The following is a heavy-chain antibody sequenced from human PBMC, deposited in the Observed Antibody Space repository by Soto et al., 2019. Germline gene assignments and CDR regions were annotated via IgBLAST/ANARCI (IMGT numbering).Heavy chain of an antibody. D-gene: IGHD6-19*01. CDR3: ARMYSSGSGWFHP. V-gene: IGHV4-39*07. J-gene: IGHJ5*02. CDR2: FYSSGSI. CDR1: GYSITAGGYY. Sequence: AETLSLTCFVSGYSITAGGYYWSWIRHHPGKGLEWIGSFYSSGSIIYNPSLRSRVSISGDTSSNQFSMSLTSVTAADTARYYCARMYSSGSGWFHPWGQGTLVTVSS.